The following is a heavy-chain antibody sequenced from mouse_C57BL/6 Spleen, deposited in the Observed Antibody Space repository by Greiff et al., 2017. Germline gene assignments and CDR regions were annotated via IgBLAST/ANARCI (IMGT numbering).Heavy chain of an antibody. CDR1: GYTFTDYY. Sequence: VQLKQSGAELVRPGASVKLSCKASGYTFTDYYINWVKQRPGQGLEWIARIYPGSGNTYYNEKFKGKATLTAEKSSSTAYMQLSSLTSEDSAVYFCASPYYYGSSYWYFDVWGTGTTVTVSS. CDR3: ASPYYYGSSYWYFDV. J-gene: IGHJ1*03. CDR2: IYPGSGNT. V-gene: IGHV1-76*01. D-gene: IGHD1-1*01.